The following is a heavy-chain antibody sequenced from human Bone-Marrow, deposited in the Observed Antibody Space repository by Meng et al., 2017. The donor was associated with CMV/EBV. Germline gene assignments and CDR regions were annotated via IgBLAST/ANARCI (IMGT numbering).Heavy chain of an antibody. J-gene: IGHJ6*02. CDR1: GFTFSSYA. CDR3: ARVQYYDFWSGYYTYPYYYGMDV. CDR2: ISYDGSNK. Sequence: GESLKISCAASGFTFSSYAMHWVRQAPGKGLEWVAVISYDGSNKYYADSVKGRFTISRDNSKNTLYLQMNSLRAEDTAVYYCARVQYYDFWSGYYTYPYYYGMDVWGQGTTDTVSS. V-gene: IGHV3-30*04. D-gene: IGHD3-3*01.